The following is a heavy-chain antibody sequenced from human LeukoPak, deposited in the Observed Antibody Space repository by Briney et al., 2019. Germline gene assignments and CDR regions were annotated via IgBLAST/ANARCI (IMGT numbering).Heavy chain of an antibody. D-gene: IGHD2-21*02. J-gene: IGHJ1*01. CDR1: GGSISSGGYY. CDR2: IYYSGST. CDR3: ACGGDYKGHFQH. V-gene: IGHV4-31*03. Sequence: SETLSLTCTVSGGSISSGGYYWSWIRQHPGKGLEWIGYIYYSGSTYYNPSLKSRVTISVDTSKNQFSLKLSSVTAADTAVYYCACGGDYKGHFQHWGQGTLVTVSS.